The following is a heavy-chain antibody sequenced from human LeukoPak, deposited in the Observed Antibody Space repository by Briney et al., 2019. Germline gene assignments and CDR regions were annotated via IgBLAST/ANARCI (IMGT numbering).Heavy chain of an antibody. J-gene: IGHJ5*02. CDR1: GGSISIYY. CDR2: IYTSGST. Sequence: SGTLSLTCTVSGGSISIYYWSWIRQPAGKGLEWIGRIYTSGSTNYNPSLKSRVTMSVDTSKNQFSLKLSSVTAADTAVYYCAGYSSSPGWFDPWGQGTLVTVSS. D-gene: IGHD6-6*01. V-gene: IGHV4-4*07. CDR3: AGYSSSPGWFDP.